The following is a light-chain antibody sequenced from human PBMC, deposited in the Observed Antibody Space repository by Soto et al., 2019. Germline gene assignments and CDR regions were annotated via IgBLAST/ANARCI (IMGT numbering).Light chain of an antibody. Sequence: QSALTQPPSASGSLGQSVTISCTGTSSDVGVHNFVSWYQQSPGKAPKLLIYEVARWPSGVPDRFSGSKSGNTASLTISGLQAEDEADYFCCSYAGGYTNLFGTGTKLTVL. V-gene: IGLV2-11*01. J-gene: IGLJ1*01. CDR1: SSDVGVHNF. CDR2: EVA. CDR3: CSYAGGYTNL.